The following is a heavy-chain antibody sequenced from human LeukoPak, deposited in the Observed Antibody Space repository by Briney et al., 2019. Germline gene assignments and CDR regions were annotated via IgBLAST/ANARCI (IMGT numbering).Heavy chain of an antibody. CDR2: IKTDGSTT. J-gene: IGHJ4*02. D-gene: IGHD2-2*01. V-gene: IGHV3-74*01. CDR3: ARGNQQLPRSTPDY. CDR1: GFTFSSSW. Sequence: GGSLRLSCAVSGFTFSSSWMRWVRQAPGKGLVWVSHIKTDGSTTAYADSVKGRFTISRDNAKNTLYLQMNSLRAEDTGVYYCARGNQQLPRSTPDYWGQGTLVTVSS.